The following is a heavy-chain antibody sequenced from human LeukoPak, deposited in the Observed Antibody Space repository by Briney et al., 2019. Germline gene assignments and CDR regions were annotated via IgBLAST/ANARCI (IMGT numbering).Heavy chain of an antibody. Sequence: GGSLRLSCAASGFTFSNAWMNWVRQAPGKGLEWVALIWYDGSNKYYADSVKGRFTISRDNSKNTLYLQMNSLRAEDTAVYYCAREKDGMDVWGQGTTVTVSS. J-gene: IGHJ6*02. CDR1: GFTFSNAW. CDR2: IWYDGSNK. CDR3: AREKDGMDV. V-gene: IGHV3-33*08.